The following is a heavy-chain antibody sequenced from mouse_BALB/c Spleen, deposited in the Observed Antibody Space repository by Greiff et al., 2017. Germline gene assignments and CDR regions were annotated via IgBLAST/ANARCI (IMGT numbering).Heavy chain of an antibody. V-gene: IGHV2-6-7*01. D-gene: IGHD2-1*01. CDR3: ARNTLYYGNYFDY. CDR2: IWGDGST. J-gene: IGHJ2*01. CDR1: GFSLTGYG. Sequence: VKLMESGPGLVAPSQSLSITCTVSGFSLTGYGVNWVRQPPGKGLEWLGMIWGDGSTDYNSALKSRLSISKDNSKSQVFLKMNSLQTDDTARYYCARNTLYYGNYFDYWGQGTTLTVSS.